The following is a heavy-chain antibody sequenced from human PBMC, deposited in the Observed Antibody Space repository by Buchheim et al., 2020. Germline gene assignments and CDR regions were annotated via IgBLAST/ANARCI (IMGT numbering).Heavy chain of an antibody. CDR2: ISGGGDYT. V-gene: IGHV3-23*01. J-gene: IGHJ4*02. CDR1: GLTFSSSA. CDR3: TKKLLSGSYPFDN. D-gene: IGHD3-22*01. Sequence: EVQLLESGGGLVQPGGSLRLSCAASGLTFSSSAMNWVRQAPGKGPEWVSSISGGGDYTYYADSVMGRFTISRDNSESTLFLQMNSLRAEDTAVYYCTKKLLSGSYPFDNWGQGTL.